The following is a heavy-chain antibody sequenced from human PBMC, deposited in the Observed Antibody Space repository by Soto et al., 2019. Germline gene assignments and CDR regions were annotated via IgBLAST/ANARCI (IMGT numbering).Heavy chain of an antibody. D-gene: IGHD3-9*01. CDR1: GFTFSSYA. CDR2: ISGSGGST. CDR3: AKNYDILTGFGPNAFDI. J-gene: IGHJ3*02. V-gene: IGHV3-23*01. Sequence: GGSLRLSCAASGFTFSSYAMSWVRQAPGKGLEWVSAISGSGGSTYYADSVKGRFTISRDNSKNTLYLQMNSLRAEDTAVYSCAKNYDILTGFGPNAFDIGGKGTMVTVSS.